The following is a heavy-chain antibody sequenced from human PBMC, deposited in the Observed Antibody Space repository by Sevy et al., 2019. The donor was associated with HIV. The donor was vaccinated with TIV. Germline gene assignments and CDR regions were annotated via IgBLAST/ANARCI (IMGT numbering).Heavy chain of an antibody. V-gene: IGHV4-59*13. D-gene: IGHD1-26*01. Sequence: SETLSFTCTVSGGSISSYYWSWIRQPPGKGLEWIGYIYYSGSTNYNPSLKSRVTISVDTSKNQFSLKLSSVTAADTAVYYCARTLYYVHSFDYWGQGTLVTVSS. CDR1: GGSISSYY. CDR2: IYYSGST. J-gene: IGHJ4*02. CDR3: ARTLYYVHSFDY.